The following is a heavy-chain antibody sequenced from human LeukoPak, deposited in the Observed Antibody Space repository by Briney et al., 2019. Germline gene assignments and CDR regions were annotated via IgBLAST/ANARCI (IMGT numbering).Heavy chain of an antibody. D-gene: IGHD3-10*01. CDR3: AREHGSGYRATRIGFDP. Sequence: ASVKVSCKASGYTFTSYGISWVRQAPGQGLEWMGWISAYNGNTNYAQKFQGRVTMTRDTSTSTVYMELSSLRSEDTAVYYCAREHGSGYRATRIGFDPWGQGTLVTVSS. CDR2: ISAYNGNT. CDR1: GYTFTSYG. V-gene: IGHV1-18*01. J-gene: IGHJ5*02.